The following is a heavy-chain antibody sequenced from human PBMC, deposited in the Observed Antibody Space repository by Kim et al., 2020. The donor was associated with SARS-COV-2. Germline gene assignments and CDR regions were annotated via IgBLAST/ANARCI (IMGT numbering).Heavy chain of an antibody. V-gene: IGHV1-69*13. CDR2: IIPIFGTA. J-gene: IGHJ6*02. CDR3: ARNGAYSGYGYYYYGMDV. D-gene: IGHD5-12*01. Sequence: SVKVSCKASGGTFSSYAISWVRQAPGQGLEWMGGIIPIFGTANYAQKFQGRVTITADESTSTAYMELSSLRSEDTAVYYCARNGAYSGYGYYYYGMDVWGQGTTVTVSS. CDR1: GGTFSSYA.